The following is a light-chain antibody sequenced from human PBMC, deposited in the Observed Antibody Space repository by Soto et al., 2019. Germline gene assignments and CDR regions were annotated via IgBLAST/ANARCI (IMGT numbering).Light chain of an antibody. CDR2: AAS. CDR1: QSIANY. CDR3: QQSFSHPLT. Sequence: DMQMTQSPSSLSASVGDRFTITCRASQSIANYLNWYQQKPGTAPKLLIFAASSLQSGVPSRLSGSGSGTDFTLTISSLQPEDFETYYCQQSFSHPLTFGGGTKVDIK. V-gene: IGKV1-39*01. J-gene: IGKJ4*01.